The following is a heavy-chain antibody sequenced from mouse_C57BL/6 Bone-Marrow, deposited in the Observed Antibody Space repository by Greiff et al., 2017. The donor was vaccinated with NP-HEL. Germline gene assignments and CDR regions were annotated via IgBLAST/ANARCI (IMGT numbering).Heavy chain of an antibody. CDR1: GYTFTSYG. CDR3: ARGNRGYYAMDY. V-gene: IGHV1-81*01. D-gene: IGHD2-14*01. Sequence: QVQLKESGAELARPGASVKLSCKASGYTFTSYGISWMKQRTGQGLEWIGEIYPRSGNTYYNEKFKGKATLTADKSSSTAYMELRSLTSEDSAVYFCARGNRGYYAMDYWGQGTSVTVSS. CDR2: IYPRSGNT. J-gene: IGHJ4*01.